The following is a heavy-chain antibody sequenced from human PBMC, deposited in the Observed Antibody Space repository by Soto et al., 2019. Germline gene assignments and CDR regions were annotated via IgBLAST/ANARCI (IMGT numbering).Heavy chain of an antibody. J-gene: IGHJ4*02. CDR1: GYTFTSFA. D-gene: IGHD5-18*01. Sequence: GASVKVSCKASGYTFTSFAMHWVRQAPGQRLEWMGWINAGNGNTKYSQKFQGRVTITRDTSASTAYMELSSLRSEDTAVYYCARDPAAMSMRGFDYWGQGTLVTVSS. V-gene: IGHV1-3*01. CDR3: ARDPAAMSMRGFDY. CDR2: INAGNGNT.